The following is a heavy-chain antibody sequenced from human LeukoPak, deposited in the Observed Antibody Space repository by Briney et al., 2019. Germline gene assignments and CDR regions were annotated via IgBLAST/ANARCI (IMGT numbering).Heavy chain of an antibody. Sequence: SETLSLTCAVSGGSISSSNWWSWVRQPPGKGLEWIGSIYHSGSTYYNPSLKSRVTTSVDTSKNQFSLKLSSVTAADTAVYYCARSHLVVAGTNGDYFDYWGQGTLVTVSS. CDR1: GGSISSSNW. V-gene: IGHV4-4*02. J-gene: IGHJ4*02. CDR2: IYHSGST. CDR3: ARSHLVVAGTNGDYFDY. D-gene: IGHD6-19*01.